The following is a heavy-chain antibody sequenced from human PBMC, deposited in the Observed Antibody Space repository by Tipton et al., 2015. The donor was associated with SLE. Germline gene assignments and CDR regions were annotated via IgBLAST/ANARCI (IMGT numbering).Heavy chain of an antibody. CDR3: AKRGGAWNAALYTFDV. Sequence: QSGAEVKKPGESLKFSCRGSGYTFTNSWTGWGRQMPGKGLEWMGMIYPGDSDTRYSPSFEGQVPISADKSVSAAYLHWTSVKASDTAIYYCAKRGGAWNAALYTFDVWGQGTAVTVSS. D-gene: IGHD1-1*01. J-gene: IGHJ3*01. CDR1: GYTFTNSW. V-gene: IGHV5-51*03. CDR2: IYPGDSDT.